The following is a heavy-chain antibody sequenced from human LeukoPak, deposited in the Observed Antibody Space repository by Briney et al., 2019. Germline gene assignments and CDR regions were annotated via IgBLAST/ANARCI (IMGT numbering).Heavy chain of an antibody. CDR2: IDLNSGDT. CDR1: GYTFTGYY. D-gene: IGHD3-3*01. J-gene: IGHJ4*02. CDR3: ARATVTYDFWSGPDY. Sequence: ASVKVSCKASGYTFTGYYIHWVRQAPGQGLEWMAWIDLNSGDTKYAQKFQGRVTMTSDTSISTAYMELNGLTSDDTALYYCARATVTYDFWSGPDYWGQGTLLTVSS. V-gene: IGHV1-2*02.